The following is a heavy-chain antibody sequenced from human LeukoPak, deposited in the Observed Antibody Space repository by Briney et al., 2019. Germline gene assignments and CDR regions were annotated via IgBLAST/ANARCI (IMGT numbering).Heavy chain of an antibody. CDR2: ISGSGGST. Sequence: GGSLRLSCAASGFTFSSYAMSWVRQAPGKGLEWVSAISGSGGSTYYADSVKGRFTISRDNSKNTLYLQMYSLRAEDTAVYYCAKAYCSSTSCYADYWGQGTLVTVSS. V-gene: IGHV3-23*01. J-gene: IGHJ4*02. D-gene: IGHD2-2*01. CDR3: AKAYCSSTSCYADY. CDR1: GFTFSSYA.